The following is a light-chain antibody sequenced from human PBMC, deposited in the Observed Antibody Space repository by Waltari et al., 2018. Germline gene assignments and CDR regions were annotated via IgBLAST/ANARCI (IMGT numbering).Light chain of an antibody. Sequence: CRASQSVSRELAWYQQKPCPPPSLLIYDASNTATGIPARFSGSGSGTDFALTISSLEPEDFALYYCQQRDSWPPGTFGGGTKVEIK. V-gene: IGKV3-11*01. J-gene: IGKJ4*01. CDR1: QSVSRE. CDR2: DAS. CDR3: QQRDSWPPGT.